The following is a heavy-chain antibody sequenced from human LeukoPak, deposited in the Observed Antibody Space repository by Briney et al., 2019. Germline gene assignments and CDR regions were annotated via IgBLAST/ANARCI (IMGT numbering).Heavy chain of an antibody. CDR2: INHSGST. D-gene: IGHD6-13*01. CDR3: ASLKWGAAGTDY. Sequence: SETLPLTCAVYGGSFSGYYWSWIRQPPGKGLEWIGEINHSGSTNYNPSLESRVTISVDTSKNQFSLKLSSVTAADTAVYYCASLKWGAAGTDYWGQGTLVTVSS. CDR1: GGSFSGYY. J-gene: IGHJ4*02. V-gene: IGHV4-34*01.